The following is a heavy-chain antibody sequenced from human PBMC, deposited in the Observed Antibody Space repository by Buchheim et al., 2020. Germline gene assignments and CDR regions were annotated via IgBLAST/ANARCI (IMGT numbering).Heavy chain of an antibody. CDR3: AKNPLVGYSSGWYWVY. Sequence: QVQLVESGGGVVQPGRSLRLSCAASGFTFSSYGMHWVRQAPGKGLEWVAVISYDGSNKYYADSVKGRFTISRANSKNTLYLQMNSLRAEDTAVYYCAKNPLVGYSSGWYWVYWGQGTL. V-gene: IGHV3-30*18. CDR1: GFTFSSYG. CDR2: ISYDGSNK. J-gene: IGHJ4*02. D-gene: IGHD6-19*01.